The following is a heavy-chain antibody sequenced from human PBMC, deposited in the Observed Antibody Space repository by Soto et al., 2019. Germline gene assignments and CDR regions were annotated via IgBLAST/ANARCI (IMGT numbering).Heavy chain of an antibody. CDR1: GFTFSSYA. Sequence: GGSLRLSCAASGFTFSSYAMSWVRQAPGKGLEWVSAISGSGGSTYYADSVKGRFTISRDNSKNTLYLQMNSLRAEDTAVYYCAKDQYSSGPPYYYYYGMDVWGQGTTVTVSS. CDR3: AKDQYSSGPPYYYYYGMDV. D-gene: IGHD6-19*01. J-gene: IGHJ6*02. V-gene: IGHV3-23*01. CDR2: ISGSGGST.